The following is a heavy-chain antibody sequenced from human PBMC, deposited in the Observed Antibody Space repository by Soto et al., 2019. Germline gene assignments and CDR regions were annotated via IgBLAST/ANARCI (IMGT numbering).Heavy chain of an antibody. Sequence: GASVKVSCKASGGTFSSYAISWVRQAPGQGLEWMGGIIPIFGTANYAQKFQGRVTITADESTSTAYMGLSSLRSEDTAVYYCARDRYYDILTGYYPPHSYYYYGMDVWGQGTTVTVSS. V-gene: IGHV1-69*13. D-gene: IGHD3-9*01. CDR1: GGTFSSYA. J-gene: IGHJ6*02. CDR2: IIPIFGTA. CDR3: ARDRYYDILTGYYPPHSYYYYGMDV.